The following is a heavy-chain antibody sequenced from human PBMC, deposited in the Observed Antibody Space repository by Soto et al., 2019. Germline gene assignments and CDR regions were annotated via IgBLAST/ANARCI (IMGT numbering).Heavy chain of an antibody. V-gene: IGHV4-59*01. CDR1: GGSISGSY. J-gene: IGHJ4*02. CDR3: ARSVAVPGAHIEY. CDR2: VYYTGST. D-gene: IGHD6-19*01. Sequence: KPSETLSLTCSVSGGSISGSYWSWIRQSPGKGLEWLGYVYYTGSTNYSPSPRSRVSISVDTSKNEFSLRLSSVTAADTAVYFCARSVAVPGAHIEYWGQGTQVTVSS.